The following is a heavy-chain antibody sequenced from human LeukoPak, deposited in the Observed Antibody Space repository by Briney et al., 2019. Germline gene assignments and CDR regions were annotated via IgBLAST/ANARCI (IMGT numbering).Heavy chain of an antibody. CDR1: GYTFSGHY. J-gene: IGHJ4*02. CDR2: INPNSGGT. CDR3: TRSWIQLWTPDFDH. Sequence: GASVKVSCKASGYTFSGHYLHWVRQAPGQGLEWMGRINPNSGGTKYAQKFQNRVTMTSDTSVSTAYMELNGLRSDDTAIYYCTRSWIQLWTPDFDHWGQGTLVTVSP. D-gene: IGHD5-18*01. V-gene: IGHV1-2*06.